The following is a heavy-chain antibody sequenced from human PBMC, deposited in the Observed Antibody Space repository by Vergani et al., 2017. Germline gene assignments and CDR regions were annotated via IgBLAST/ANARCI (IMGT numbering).Heavy chain of an antibody. CDR2: IQFDGSNQ. CDR3: AKHFRGWGIDY. CDR1: GFTLSNYD. Sequence: QVQLVESGGGVVQRGGSLRLSCATSGFTLSNYDMQWIRQGPGKGLEFVAFIQFDGSNQYYADSVKGRFTRSRDFSKNTLYLQMNSLRPDDTATYYCAKHFRGWGIDYWGQGTQVIVSS. V-gene: IGHV3-30*02. D-gene: IGHD3-16*01. J-gene: IGHJ4*02.